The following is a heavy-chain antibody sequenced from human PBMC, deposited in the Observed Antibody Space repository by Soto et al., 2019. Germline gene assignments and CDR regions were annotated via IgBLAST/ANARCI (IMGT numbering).Heavy chain of an antibody. CDR1: GYTFTSYG. D-gene: IGHD6-6*01. CDR3: ARDIYEQLVRGYWFDP. CDR2: ISAYNGNT. Sequence: QVQLVQSGAEVKKPGASVKVSCKASGYTFTSYGISWVRQAPGQGLEWMGWISAYNGNTNYAQKLQGRVTMTTDTSTSTADMELRSLRSDDTAVYYCARDIYEQLVRGYWFDPWGQGTLVTVSS. V-gene: IGHV1-18*01. J-gene: IGHJ5*02.